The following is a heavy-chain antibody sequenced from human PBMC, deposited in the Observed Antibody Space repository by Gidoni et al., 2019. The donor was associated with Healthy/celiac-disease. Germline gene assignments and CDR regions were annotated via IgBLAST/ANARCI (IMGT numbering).Heavy chain of an antibody. V-gene: IGHV3-30*04. CDR2: ISYDGSNK. CDR3: ARDSLLDY. Sequence: QVQLVESAGGVVQPGTSLRLSCPASGFTFSSYAMHWVRQAPGKALEWVAVISYDGSNKYYADSVKGRFTISRDNSKNTLYLQMNSLRAEDTAVYYCARDSLLDYWGQGTLVTVSS. CDR1: GFTFSSYA. J-gene: IGHJ4*02.